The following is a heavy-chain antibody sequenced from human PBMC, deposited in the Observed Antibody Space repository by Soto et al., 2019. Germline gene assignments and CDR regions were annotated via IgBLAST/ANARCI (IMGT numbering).Heavy chain of an antibody. CDR1: GYTFTSYY. Sequence: ASVKVSCKASGYTFTSYYMHWVRQAPGQGLEWMGIINPSGGSTSYAQKFQGRVTMTRDTSTSTVYMELSSLRSEDTAVYYCARDSIFGVVIPTHNWFDPWDQGTLVTVSS. V-gene: IGHV1-46*03. J-gene: IGHJ5*02. CDR2: INPSGGST. CDR3: ARDSIFGVVIPTHNWFDP. D-gene: IGHD3-3*01.